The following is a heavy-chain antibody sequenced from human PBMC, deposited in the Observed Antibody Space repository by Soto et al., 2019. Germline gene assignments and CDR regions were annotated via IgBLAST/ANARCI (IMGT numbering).Heavy chain of an antibody. J-gene: IGHJ5*02. CDR3: ARDYDSSGFNPARFDP. CDR2: IYYSGST. D-gene: IGHD3-22*01. CDR1: GGSISSGDYY. Sequence: PSETLSLTCTVSGGSISSGDYYWSWIRHPPGKGLEWIGYIYYSGSTYYNPSLKSRVTISVDTSKNQFSLKLSSVTAADTAVYYCARDYDSSGFNPARFDPWGQGTLVTVSS. V-gene: IGHV4-30-4*01.